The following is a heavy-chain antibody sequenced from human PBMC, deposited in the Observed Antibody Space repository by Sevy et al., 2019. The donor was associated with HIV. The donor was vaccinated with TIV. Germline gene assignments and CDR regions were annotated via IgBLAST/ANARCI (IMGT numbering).Heavy chain of an antibody. J-gene: IGHJ4*02. D-gene: IGHD5-18*01. CDR3: ARVGRSIDTAMVFDY. CDR2: NSADNGNT. CDR1: GYTFTSYG. Sequence: ASVKVSCKASGYTFTSYGISWVRQAPGQGLEWMGWNSADNGNTNYAQKLQGRVTMTTDTSTSTAYMELRSLRSDDTAVYYCARVGRSIDTAMVFDYWGQGTLVTVSS. V-gene: IGHV1-18*01.